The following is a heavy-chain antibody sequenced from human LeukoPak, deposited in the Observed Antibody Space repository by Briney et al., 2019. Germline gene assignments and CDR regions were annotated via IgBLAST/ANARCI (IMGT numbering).Heavy chain of an antibody. CDR2: MNEYSTTI. CDR3: ARGGVNPVDH. Sequence: GGSLRLSCAASGFPFNSFWMHWVRQAPGKGLVWVSDMNEYSTTIRYADSVKGRSTISRDNAKSILYLQMNNLRAEDTAMYFCARGGVNPVDHWGQGILVTVSS. D-gene: IGHD1-14*01. CDR1: GFPFNSFW. V-gene: IGHV3-74*01. J-gene: IGHJ4*02.